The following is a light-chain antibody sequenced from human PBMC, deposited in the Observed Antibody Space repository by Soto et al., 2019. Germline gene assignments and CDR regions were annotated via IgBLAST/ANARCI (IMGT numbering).Light chain of an antibody. CDR1: QNILYSYNNNNY. CDR2: WAS. V-gene: IGKV4-1*01. CDR3: HEFYSTPYT. J-gene: IGKJ2*01. Sequence: DIVMTQSTDSLAVSLGERATINCKSSQNILYSYNNNNYLAWYQQKPGQPPRLLIYWASTREFGVPDRFSGSGSGTDFTLTISSLQAEDVAVYYCHEFYSTPYTFGQGTKLEIK.